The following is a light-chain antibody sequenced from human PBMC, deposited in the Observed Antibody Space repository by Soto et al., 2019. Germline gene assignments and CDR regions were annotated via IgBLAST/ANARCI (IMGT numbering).Light chain of an antibody. CDR1: SSDVGGFDY. CDR2: EVS. Sequence: QSVLTQPASVSGSPGQSITISCTGTSSDVGGFDYVSWYQQHPGRAPKLIIYEVSNRPSGVSNRFSGSKSGNTASLTISGLQAEDEADYYCSSYTSRITLVVFGGGTKLTVL. V-gene: IGLV2-14*01. CDR3: SSYTSRITLVV. J-gene: IGLJ3*02.